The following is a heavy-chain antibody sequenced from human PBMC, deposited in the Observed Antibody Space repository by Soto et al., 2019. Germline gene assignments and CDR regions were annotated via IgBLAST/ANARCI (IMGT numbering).Heavy chain of an antibody. CDR3: ARGYSALGAY. CDR1: GGSFSGYY. Sequence: QVRLQQWGAGLLKPSETLSLTCAVFGGSFSGYYSIWIRQSPGKGLEWIGEINHSGSTNYNPSLKSLGTISGDTAKNQFSLKLSSVTAADTAVYYCARGYSALGAYWGQGTLVTVSS. CDR2: INHSGST. J-gene: IGHJ4*02. V-gene: IGHV4-34*01. D-gene: IGHD3-16*01.